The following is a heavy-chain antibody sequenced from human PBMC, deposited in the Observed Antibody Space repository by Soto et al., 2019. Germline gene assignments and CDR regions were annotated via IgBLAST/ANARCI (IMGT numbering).Heavy chain of an antibody. J-gene: IGHJ4*02. CDR3: ARVSPPLDY. V-gene: IGHV3-11*01. CDR2: IRTSGSTI. Sequence: GGSLRLSCAASGFTFSDYYMSWIRQAPGKGLEWVSSIRTSGSTINYADSVKGRFTISRDNAKNSLYLQMNSLRAEDTAVYYCARVSPPLDYWGQGTLVTVSS. CDR1: GFTFSDYY.